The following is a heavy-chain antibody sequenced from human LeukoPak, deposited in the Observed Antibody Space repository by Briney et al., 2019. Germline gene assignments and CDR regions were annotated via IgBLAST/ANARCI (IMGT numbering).Heavy chain of an antibody. D-gene: IGHD1-26*01. CDR1: GGSIGNYY. Sequence: NPSETLSLTCTVSGGSIGNYYWSWLRQPPGKGLEWIGYIYYSGSTNFNPSLKSRVTISVDTSKNQFSLKLSSVTAADTAVYYCARALCELTPLIDYWGQGTLVTVSS. V-gene: IGHV4-59*12. J-gene: IGHJ4*02. CDR2: IYYSGST. CDR3: ARALCELTPLIDY.